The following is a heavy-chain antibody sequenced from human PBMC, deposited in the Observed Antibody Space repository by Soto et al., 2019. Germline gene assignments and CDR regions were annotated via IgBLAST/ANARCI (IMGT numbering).Heavy chain of an antibody. D-gene: IGHD2-15*01. Sequence: SETLSLTCTISGGSISNYYWSWIRQPPGKGLEWIGYIYYSGSTNYNPSLKSRVTISVDTSKNQFSLKLSSVTAADTAIYYCARQGGTKGIRAFDIWGQGTTVTVSS. V-gene: IGHV4-59*08. J-gene: IGHJ3*02. CDR1: GGSISNYY. CDR2: IYYSGST. CDR3: ARQGGTKGIRAFDI.